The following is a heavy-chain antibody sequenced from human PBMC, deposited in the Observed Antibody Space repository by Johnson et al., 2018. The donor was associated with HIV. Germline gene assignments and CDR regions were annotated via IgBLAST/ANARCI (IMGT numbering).Heavy chain of an antibody. CDR1: GFTFSNAW. D-gene: IGHD6-6*01. J-gene: IGHJ3*02. CDR2: IKSESDGGTT. Sequence: VQLVESGGGLVKPGGSLRLSCAASGFTFSNAWMNWVRQAPGKGLEWVGRIKSESDGGTTDYPTPVKGRFTISRDDSKNMLYLQMNSLRAEDTAVYYCAKDRGAARAFDAFDIWGQGTMVTVSS. V-gene: IGHV3-15*01. CDR3: AKDRGAARAFDAFDI.